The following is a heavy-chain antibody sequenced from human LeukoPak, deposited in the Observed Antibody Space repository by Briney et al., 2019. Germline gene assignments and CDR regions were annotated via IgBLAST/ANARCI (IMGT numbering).Heavy chain of an antibody. Sequence: GGSLRLSCAASGFTVSTYGMSWVRQAPGKGPEWVSGFSGSEDSAYYADSVKGRFTISRDNSKNTLYLQMNSLRPEDTALYYCARDKSYFGSGNYHYFDSWGQGALVIVSS. V-gene: IGHV3-23*01. CDR3: ARDKSYFGSGNYHYFDS. CDR2: FSGSEDSA. D-gene: IGHD3-10*01. CDR1: GFTVSTYG. J-gene: IGHJ4*02.